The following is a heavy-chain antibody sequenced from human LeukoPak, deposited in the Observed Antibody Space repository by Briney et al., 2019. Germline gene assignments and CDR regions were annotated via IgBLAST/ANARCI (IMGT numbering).Heavy chain of an antibody. D-gene: IGHD4-11*01. J-gene: IGHJ4*02. CDR1: GYTFTGYY. CDR3: ARDATARDYSNSDY. V-gene: IGHV1-2*02. Sequence: ASVKVSCKASGYTFTGYYIHWVRQAPGQGLEWMGWINPNSAGTNYAQKFQGRVAMTRDTSISTAYMELSSLRSDDTAVYYCARDATARDYSNSDYWGQGTLVTVSS. CDR2: INPNSAGT.